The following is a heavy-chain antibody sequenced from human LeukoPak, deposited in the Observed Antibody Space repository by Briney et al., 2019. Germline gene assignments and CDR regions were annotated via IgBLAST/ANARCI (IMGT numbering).Heavy chain of an antibody. Sequence: SVKVSCKASGYTFTSYDINRVRQATGQGLEWMGWINPYSGNTGYEHHFQGRVTMTRNTSISTAYMELSSLRSEDTAVYYCARGAAAAVDWGQGTLVTVSS. J-gene: IGHJ4*02. CDR1: GYTFTSYD. V-gene: IGHV1-8*01. CDR2: INPYSGNT. CDR3: ARGAAAAVD. D-gene: IGHD6-13*01.